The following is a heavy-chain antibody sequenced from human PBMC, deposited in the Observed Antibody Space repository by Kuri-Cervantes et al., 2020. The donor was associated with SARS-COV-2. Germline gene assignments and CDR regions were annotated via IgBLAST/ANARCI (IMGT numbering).Heavy chain of an antibody. CDR3: ARVGPGDIVATIQGWPFDY. J-gene: IGHJ4*02. D-gene: IGHD5-12*01. V-gene: IGHV3-48*02. CDR1: GFTFSSYS. Sequence: ETLSLTCAASGFTFSSYSMNWVRQAPGKGLEWVSYISSSSSTIYYADSVKGRFTISRDNAKNSLYLQMNSLRDEDTAVYYCARVGPGDIVATIQGWPFDYWGQGALVTVSS. CDR2: ISSSSSTI.